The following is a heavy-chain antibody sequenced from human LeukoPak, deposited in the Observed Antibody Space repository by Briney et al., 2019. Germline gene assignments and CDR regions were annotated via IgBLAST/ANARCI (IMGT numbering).Heavy chain of an antibody. CDR3: ARLFPNLDAFDI. V-gene: IGHV1-69*05. CDR1: GGTFSSYA. D-gene: IGHD2/OR15-2a*01. CDR2: IIPIFGTA. Sequence: GSSVKVSCKASGGTFSSYAISWVRQAPGQGLEWMGRIIPIFGTANYAQKFQGRVTITTDESTSTAYMELSSLRSEDTAVYYCARLFPNLDAFDIWGQRTMVTVSS. J-gene: IGHJ3*02.